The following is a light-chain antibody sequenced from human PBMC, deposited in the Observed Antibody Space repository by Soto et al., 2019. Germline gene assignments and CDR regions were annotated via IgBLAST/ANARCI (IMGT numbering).Light chain of an antibody. CDR2: DVS. V-gene: IGLV2-14*01. CDR3: SSSTTTTSLVV. Sequence: QSALTQPASVSGSPGQSITISCTGTSSDIGDYNYVSWYQQYPGKVPKLVIYDVSHRPSGVSNRFSGSKSDNTASLTISGLQAEDEADYYCSSSTTTTSLVVFGGGTKLTVL. J-gene: IGLJ3*02. CDR1: SSDIGDYNY.